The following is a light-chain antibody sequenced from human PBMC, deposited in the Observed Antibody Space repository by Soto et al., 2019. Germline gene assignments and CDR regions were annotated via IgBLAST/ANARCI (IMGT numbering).Light chain of an antibody. Sequence: EIVLTQSPATLSLSPGERATLSCRASQSVSSYLAWYQQKPGQAPRLLIYDASNRATGIPARFSGSGSGTDFPLTISSLEPEVFAVYYCQQRSNWLWTFGQGTKVEIK. J-gene: IGKJ1*01. CDR2: DAS. V-gene: IGKV3-11*01. CDR1: QSVSSY. CDR3: QQRSNWLWT.